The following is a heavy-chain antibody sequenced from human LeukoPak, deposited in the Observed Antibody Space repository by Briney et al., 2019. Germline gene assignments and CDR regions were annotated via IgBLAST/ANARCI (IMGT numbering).Heavy chain of an antibody. CDR3: ARAPYYDSSGYPSG. J-gene: IGHJ4*02. CDR1: GGTFTSYG. D-gene: IGHD3-22*01. Sequence: ASVKVSCKASGGTFTSYGISWVRQAPGQGLEWMGWISAYNGNTNYAQKLQGRVTMTTDTSTSTAYMELRSLRSDDTAVYYCARAPYYDSSGYPSGWGQGTLVTVSS. CDR2: ISAYNGNT. V-gene: IGHV1-18*01.